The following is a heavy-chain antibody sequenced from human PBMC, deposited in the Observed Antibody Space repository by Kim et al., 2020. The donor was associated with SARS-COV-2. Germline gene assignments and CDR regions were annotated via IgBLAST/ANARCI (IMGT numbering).Heavy chain of an antibody. CDR3: AKAGYSSSWYYFDY. Sequence: GGSLRLSCAASGFTFDDYAMHWVRQAPGKGLEWVSLISWDGGSTYYADSVKGRFTISRDNSKNSLYLQMNSLRAEDTALYYCAKAGYSSSWYYFDYWGQGTLVTVSS. CDR1: GFTFDDYA. CDR2: ISWDGGST. D-gene: IGHD6-13*01. J-gene: IGHJ4*02. V-gene: IGHV3-43D*03.